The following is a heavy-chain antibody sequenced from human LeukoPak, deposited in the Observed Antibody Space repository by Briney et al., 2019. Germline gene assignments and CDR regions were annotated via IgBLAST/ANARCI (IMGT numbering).Heavy chain of an antibody. CDR3: ASNVGRGATFDY. V-gene: IGHV1-18*01. CDR1: GYTFISYG. D-gene: IGHD1-26*01. Sequence: ASVKVSCKASGYTFISYGISWVRQAPGQGLEWMGWISPYNGNTEYGQKVQGRVTMTTDRPTTTASMELRSLRSDDTAMYYCASNVGRGATFDYWGQGTLVTVSS. J-gene: IGHJ4*02. CDR2: ISPYNGNT.